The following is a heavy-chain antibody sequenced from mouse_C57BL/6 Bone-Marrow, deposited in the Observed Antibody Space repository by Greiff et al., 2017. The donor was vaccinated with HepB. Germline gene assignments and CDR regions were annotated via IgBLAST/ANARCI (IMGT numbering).Heavy chain of an antibody. J-gene: IGHJ2*01. CDR2: IYPGSGST. V-gene: IGHV1-55*01. CDR1: GYTFTSYW. CDR3: ARRDYGSHFDY. D-gene: IGHD1-1*01. Sequence: LVESGAELVKPGASVKMSCKASGYTFTSYWITWVKQRPGQGLEWIGDIYPGSGSTNYNEKFKSKATLTVDTSSSTAYMQLSSLTSEDSAVYYCARRDYGSHFDYWGQGTTLTVSS.